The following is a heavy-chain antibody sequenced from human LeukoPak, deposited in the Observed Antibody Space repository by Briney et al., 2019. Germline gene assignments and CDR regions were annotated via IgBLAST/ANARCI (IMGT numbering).Heavy chain of an antibody. CDR2: IYHSGST. D-gene: IGHD2-2*01. V-gene: IGHV4-30-2*02. CDR3: ARRLSGTSCYSSRDCYFDY. J-gene: IGHJ4*02. Sequence: SETLSLTCAVSGGSISSGGYSWSWIRQPPGKGLEWIGYIYHSGSTYYNPSLKSRVTISVDTSKNQFSLKLSSVTAADTAVYYCARRLSGTSCYSSRDCYFDYWGQGTLVTVSS. CDR1: GGSISSGGYS.